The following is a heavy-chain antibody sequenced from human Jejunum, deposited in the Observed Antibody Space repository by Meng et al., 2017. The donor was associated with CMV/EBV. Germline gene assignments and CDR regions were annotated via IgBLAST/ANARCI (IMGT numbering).Heavy chain of an antibody. CDR3: AKLPRKAATYFDY. Sequence: SGFTFGSYVMSWVRQAPGKGLEWVSVIYGAASSIYYADSVKGRFTISRDDSKNTLYLQMNALRAEDTAVYYCAKLPRKAATYFDYWGQGTLVTVSS. CDR1: GFTFGSYV. D-gene: IGHD6-25*01. J-gene: IGHJ4*02. CDR2: IYGAASSI. V-gene: IGHV3-23*03.